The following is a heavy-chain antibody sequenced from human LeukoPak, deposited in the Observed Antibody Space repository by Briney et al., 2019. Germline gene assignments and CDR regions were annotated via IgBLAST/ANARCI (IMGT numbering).Heavy chain of an antibody. J-gene: IGHJ4*02. Sequence: PSETLSLTCAVYGGSFSGYYWSWIRQPPGKGLEWIGEINHSGSTNYNPSLKSRVTISVDTSKNQFSLKLSSVTAADTAVYYCARGGLIVGATGFDYWGQGTLVTVSS. D-gene: IGHD1-26*01. CDR3: ARGGLIVGATGFDY. CDR1: GGSFSGYY. CDR2: INHSGST. V-gene: IGHV4-34*01.